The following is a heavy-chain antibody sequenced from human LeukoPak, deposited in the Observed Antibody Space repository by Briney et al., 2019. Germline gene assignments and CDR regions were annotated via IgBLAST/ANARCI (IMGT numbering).Heavy chain of an antibody. CDR2: IIPIFGTA. CDR1: GGTFSSYA. Sequence: SVKVSCKASGGTFSSYAISWVRQAPGQGLEWMGGIIPIFGTANYAQKFQGRVTITTDESTSTAYMELSSLRSEDTAVYYCAREITHLPHNWFDPWGQGTLVTVSS. D-gene: IGHD3-16*01. V-gene: IGHV1-69*05. J-gene: IGHJ5*02. CDR3: AREITHLPHNWFDP.